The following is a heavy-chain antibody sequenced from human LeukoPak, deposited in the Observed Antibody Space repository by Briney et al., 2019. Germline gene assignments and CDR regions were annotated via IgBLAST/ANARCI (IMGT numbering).Heavy chain of an antibody. CDR3: ARGRSYYLPFDY. V-gene: IGHV4-4*09. D-gene: IGHD1-26*01. CDR1: GGSISSYY. CDR2: IYTSGST. Sequence: SETLSLTCTVSGGSISSYYWSWIRQPPGKGLEWIGYIYTSGSTNYNPSLKSRVTISVDTSKNQFSLKLSSVTAADAAVYYCARGRSYYLPFDYWGQGTLVTVSS. J-gene: IGHJ4*02.